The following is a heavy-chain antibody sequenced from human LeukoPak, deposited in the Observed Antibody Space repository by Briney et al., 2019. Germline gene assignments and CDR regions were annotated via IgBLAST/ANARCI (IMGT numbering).Heavy chain of an antibody. CDR2: FDPEDGET. J-gene: IGHJ6*02. CDR3: ATDVDCSSTSCRDYHGMDV. V-gene: IGHV1-24*01. CDR1: GYTLTELS. Sequence: ASVKVSCKVSGYTLTELSMHWVRQAPGKGLEWMGGFDPEDGETIYAQKFQGRVTMTEDTSTDTAYMELSSLRSEDTAVYYCATDVDCSSTSCRDYHGMDVWGQGTTVTVSS. D-gene: IGHD2-2*01.